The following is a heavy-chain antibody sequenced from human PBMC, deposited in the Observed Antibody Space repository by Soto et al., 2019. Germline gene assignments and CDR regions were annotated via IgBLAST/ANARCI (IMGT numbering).Heavy chain of an antibody. CDR2: IYYSGST. CDR3: ARDLPLSYSKTPRWFDP. D-gene: IGHD4-4*01. CDR1: GGSVSSGSYY. V-gene: IGHV4-61*01. J-gene: IGHJ5*02. Sequence: SETLSLTCTVSGGSVSSGSYYWSWIRQPPGKGLEWIGYIYYSGSTNYNPSLKSQVTISVDTSKNQFSLKLSSVTAADTAVYYCARDLPLSYSKTPRWFDPWGQGTLVTVSS.